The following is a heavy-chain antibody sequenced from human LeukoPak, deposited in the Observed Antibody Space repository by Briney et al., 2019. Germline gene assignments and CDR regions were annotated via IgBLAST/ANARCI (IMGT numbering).Heavy chain of an antibody. CDR1: GFTFSSYG. CDR2: IWYDGSNK. V-gene: IGHV3-33*01. Sequence: GGSLRLSCAASGFTFSSYGMHWVRQAPGKGLEWVAVIWYDGSNKYYADSVKGRFTISRDNSKNTLYLQMNSLRAEDTAVYYCARDHSSGWYSVYFDYWGQGTLVTVSS. J-gene: IGHJ4*02. D-gene: IGHD6-19*01. CDR3: ARDHSSGWYSVYFDY.